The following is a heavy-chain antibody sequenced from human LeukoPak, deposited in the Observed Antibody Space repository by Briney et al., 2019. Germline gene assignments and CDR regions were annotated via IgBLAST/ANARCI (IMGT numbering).Heavy chain of an antibody. V-gene: IGHV4-59*12. CDR3: ARGGSSSSGY. J-gene: IGHJ4*02. D-gene: IGHD6-6*01. CDR2: IYYSGST. Sequence: SETLSLTCTVSGGSISSYYWSWIRQPPGKGLEWIGYIYYSGSTNYNPSLKSRVTISVDTSKNQFSLKLSSVTPADTAVYYCARGGSSSSGYWGQGTLVTVSS. CDR1: GGSISSYY.